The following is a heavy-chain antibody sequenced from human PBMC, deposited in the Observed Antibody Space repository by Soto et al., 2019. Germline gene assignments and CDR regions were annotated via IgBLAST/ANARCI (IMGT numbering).Heavy chain of an antibody. D-gene: IGHD6-19*01. CDR2: ISYDGSNK. CDR1: GFTFSSYG. J-gene: IGHJ4*02. CDR3: AKLWMLDSSGPVVFDY. Sequence: GGSLRLSCAASGFTFSSYGMHWVRQAPGKGLEWVAVISYDGSNKYYADSVKGRFTISRDNSKSTLYLQMNSLRAEDTAVYYCAKLWMLDSSGPVVFDYWGQGTLVTVSS. V-gene: IGHV3-30*18.